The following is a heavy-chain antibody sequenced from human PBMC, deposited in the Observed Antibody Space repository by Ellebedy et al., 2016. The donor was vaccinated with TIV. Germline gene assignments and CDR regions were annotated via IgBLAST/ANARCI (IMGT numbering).Heavy chain of an antibody. V-gene: IGHV4-59*08. Sequence: MPSETLSLTCTVSGGPLGGDFWSWIRQPPGKGLEWIGYMYYSRNTDYNPSLKSRLTISVDTSKNQFSLKLTSVTAADTAVYYCARHLVDTAMVVHDAFEIWGQGTLVTVSS. CDR2: MYYSRNT. J-gene: IGHJ3*02. CDR3: ARHLVDTAMVVHDAFEI. CDR1: GGPLGGDF. D-gene: IGHD5-18*01.